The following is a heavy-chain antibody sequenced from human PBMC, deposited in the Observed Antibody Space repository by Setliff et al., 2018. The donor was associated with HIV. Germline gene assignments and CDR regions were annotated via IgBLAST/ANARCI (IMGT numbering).Heavy chain of an antibody. CDR3: ARVGSYFYGSRGSNFKYFYYYMDV. D-gene: IGHD3-22*01. V-gene: IGHV4-31*03. Sequence: ASETLSLTCTVSGGSISSGDYYWSWIRQHPGKGLEWIGYIYYSGSTYYNPSLKSRVTISVDTSKNQFSLKLSSVTAADTAVYYCARVGSYFYGSRGSNFKYFYYYMDVWGKGITVTVSS. CDR1: GGSISSGDYY. CDR2: IYYSGST. J-gene: IGHJ6*03.